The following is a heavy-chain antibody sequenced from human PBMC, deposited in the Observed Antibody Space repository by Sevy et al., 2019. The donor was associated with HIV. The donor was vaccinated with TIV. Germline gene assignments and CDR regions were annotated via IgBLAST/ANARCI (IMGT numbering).Heavy chain of an antibody. J-gene: IGHJ4*02. Sequence: GESLKISCKGSGYSFTSHWLGWVRHMPGKGLEWMGIIYPDDSDTKYSPSFQGQVTFSADKSISTAYLQWSNLKASDTAMYYCATSRSGYFDSSGYYIYWGQGTLVTVSS. D-gene: IGHD3-22*01. V-gene: IGHV5-51*01. CDR2: IYPDDSDT. CDR3: ATSRSGYFDSSGYYIY. CDR1: GYSFTSHW.